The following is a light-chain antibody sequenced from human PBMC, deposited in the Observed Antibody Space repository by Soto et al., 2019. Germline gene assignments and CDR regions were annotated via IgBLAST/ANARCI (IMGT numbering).Light chain of an antibody. CDR3: QQYYSYPRT. CDR1: QGISSY. CDR2: AAY. V-gene: IGKV1-8*01. J-gene: IGKJ1*01. Sequence: AIRMTQSPSSLSASTGDRVTITCRASQGISSYLAWYQQKPGKAPKLLIYAAYNLQSGVPSRFSGSGSGTDFTLTISSLQSEDFATYYCQQYYSYPRTFGQGTKVEIK.